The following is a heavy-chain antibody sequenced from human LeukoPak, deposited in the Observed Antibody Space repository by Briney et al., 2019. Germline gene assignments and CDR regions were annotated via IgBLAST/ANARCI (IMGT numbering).Heavy chain of an antibody. D-gene: IGHD3-10*01. V-gene: IGHV1-2*02. CDR1: GYSFTGYY. CDR2: INPNNGDT. Sequence: ASVKVSCKASGYSFTGYYMHWVRQAPGQGLEWMGCINPNNGDTKYAQRFQGRVTMTRDTSIGTAYMELNRLRSDDTAVYYCARDLGEARGWFGGNPWGQGTPVTVSS. CDR3: ARDLGEARGWFGGNP. J-gene: IGHJ5*02.